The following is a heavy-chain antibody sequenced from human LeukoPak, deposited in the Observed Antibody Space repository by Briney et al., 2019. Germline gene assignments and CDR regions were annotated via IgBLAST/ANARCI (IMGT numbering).Heavy chain of an antibody. D-gene: IGHD3-10*01. J-gene: IGHJ4*02. Sequence: SQTLSLTCAISGGSVSSNSVAWIRIRQSPSRGLEWLGRTYYRSKWYNDYAVSVKSRITITPDTSKNQFSLQLNSVTPEDTAVYYCARDRGSGDFDHWGQGTLVTVSS. CDR3: ARDRGSGDFDH. CDR1: GGSVSSNSVA. CDR2: TYYRSKWYN. V-gene: IGHV6-1*01.